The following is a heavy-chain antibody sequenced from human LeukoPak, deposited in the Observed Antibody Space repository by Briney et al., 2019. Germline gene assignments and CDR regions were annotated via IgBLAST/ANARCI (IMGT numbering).Heavy chain of an antibody. CDR3: ARETRSGWYGVDY. CDR2: IYTSGST. J-gene: IGHJ4*02. D-gene: IGHD6-19*01. V-gene: IGHV4-4*07. Sequence: PSETLSLTCTVSGGSISSYYWSWIRQPAGKGLEWIGRIYTSGSTDYAPSLKSRVTISVDTSKNQFSLKLNSVTAADTAVYYCARETRSGWYGVDYWGQGTLVTVSS. CDR1: GGSISSYY.